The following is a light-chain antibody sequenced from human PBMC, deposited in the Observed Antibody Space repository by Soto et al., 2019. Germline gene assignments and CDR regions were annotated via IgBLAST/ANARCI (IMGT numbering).Light chain of an antibody. J-gene: IGKJ1*01. CDR3: QQYSSYSRT. V-gene: IGKV1-5*03. CDR1: QRIGNW. CDR2: KAS. Sequence: DIQMTQSPSILSASVGDRGTITWRASQRIGNWLAWYQQKPGKAPKLLIYKASSLESGVPSRFSGSGSGTEFTLTISSLQPDDFATYYCQQYSSYSRTFGQGTKVEVK.